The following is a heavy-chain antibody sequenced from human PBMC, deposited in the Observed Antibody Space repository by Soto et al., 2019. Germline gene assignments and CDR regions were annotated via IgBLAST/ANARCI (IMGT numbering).Heavy chain of an antibody. CDR2: ISGSGGST. CDR1: GFTFSSYS. Sequence: GGSLRLSGAASGFTFSSYSMSWVRQAPGKGLEWVSAISGSGGSTYYADSVKGRFTISRDNSKNTLYLQMNSLRAEDTAVYYCAKDRITMVRGVLYYFDYCGQGTLVTVSS. J-gene: IGHJ4*02. CDR3: AKDRITMVRGVLYYFDY. D-gene: IGHD3-10*01. V-gene: IGHV3-23*01.